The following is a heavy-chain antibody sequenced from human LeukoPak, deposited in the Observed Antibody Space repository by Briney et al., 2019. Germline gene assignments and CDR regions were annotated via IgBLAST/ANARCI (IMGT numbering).Heavy chain of an antibody. CDR2: ISSSSSTI. D-gene: IGHD6-19*01. CDR1: GFTFSSYS. CDR3: AKGEYGSGWPD. Sequence: PGGSLRLSCAASGFTFSSYSMNWVRQAPGKGLEWVSYISSSSSTIYYADSVKGRFTISRDNAKNSLYLQMNSLRAEDTAVYYCAKGEYGSGWPDWGQGTLVTVSS. V-gene: IGHV3-48*01. J-gene: IGHJ4*02.